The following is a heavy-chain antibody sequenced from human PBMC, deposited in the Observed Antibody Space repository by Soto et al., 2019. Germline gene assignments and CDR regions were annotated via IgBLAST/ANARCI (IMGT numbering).Heavy chain of an antibody. V-gene: IGHV1-69*13. Sequence: ASVKVSCKASGYTFTSYGISWVRQAPGQGLEWMGGIIPIFGTANYAQKFQGRVTITADESTSTAYMELSSLRSEDTAVYYCARAVVPAAMAFDYWGQGTLVTVSS. CDR3: ARAVVPAAMAFDY. CDR2: IIPIFGTA. J-gene: IGHJ4*02. CDR1: GYTFTSYG. D-gene: IGHD2-2*01.